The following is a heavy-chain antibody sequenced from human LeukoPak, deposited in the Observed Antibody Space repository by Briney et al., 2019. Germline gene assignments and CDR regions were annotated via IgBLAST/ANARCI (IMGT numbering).Heavy chain of an antibody. Sequence: SETLSLTCTVSGGSISGSSYYWGWIRQPPGKGLEWIGSIYYSGSTYYNPSLKSRVTISVDTSKNQFSLKLSSVTAADTAVYYCAREGRSHDYWGQGTLVTVSS. CDR3: AREGRSHDY. J-gene: IGHJ4*02. V-gene: IGHV4-39*07. CDR2: IYYSGST. D-gene: IGHD4-17*01. CDR1: GGSISGSSYY.